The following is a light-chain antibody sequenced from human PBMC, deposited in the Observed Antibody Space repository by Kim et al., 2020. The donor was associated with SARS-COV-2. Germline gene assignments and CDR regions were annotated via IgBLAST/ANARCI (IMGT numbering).Light chain of an antibody. Sequence: ASVGDRVTITCQASQGINNYLNWYQQKPGKAPKLLIYAASSLQSGVPSRFSASGSGTDFTVTISSLQPEDIATYYCQQNYTTPLTFGEGTRVDIK. CDR3: QQNYTTPLT. CDR2: AAS. V-gene: IGKV1-39*01. CDR1: QGINNY. J-gene: IGKJ4*01.